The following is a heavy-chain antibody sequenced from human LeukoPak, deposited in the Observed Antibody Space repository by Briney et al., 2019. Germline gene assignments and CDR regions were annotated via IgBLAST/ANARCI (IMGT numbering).Heavy chain of an antibody. CDR2: IYSSGST. V-gene: IGHV4-59*01. CDR1: GGSISNYY. J-gene: IGHJ1*01. Sequence: SETLSLTCTVSGGSISNYYWSWIRQPPRKGLEWIGYIYSSGSTSYNPSPKSRVTMSVETSKNQLSLNLNSVTAADTAVYHCARGYSRDWGLQYFQHWGQGTLVTVSS. CDR3: ARGYSRDWGLQYFQH. D-gene: IGHD6-19*01.